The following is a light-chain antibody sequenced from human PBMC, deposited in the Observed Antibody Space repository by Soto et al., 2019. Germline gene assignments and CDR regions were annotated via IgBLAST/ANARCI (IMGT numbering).Light chain of an antibody. CDR2: EVY. CDR1: SSDVGRYNY. V-gene: IGLV2-8*01. J-gene: IGLJ2*01. Sequence: QSVLTQPPSASGSPGQSVTISCTGTSSDVGRYNYVSWYQQHPGKAPKLIIYEVYKRPSGVPNRFSGSKSGNTASLTVSGLQAGDEADYFCSSYAGSNYFVVFGGGTKLTVL. CDR3: SSYAGSNYFVV.